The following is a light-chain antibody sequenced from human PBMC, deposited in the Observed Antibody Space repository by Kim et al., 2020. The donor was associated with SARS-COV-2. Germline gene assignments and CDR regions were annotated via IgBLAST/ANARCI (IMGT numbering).Light chain of an antibody. CDR3: TSYAGRNDLV. V-gene: IGLV2-8*01. J-gene: IGLJ2*01. CDR1: ISDVGRYNY. Sequence: GQSVDISCTGTISDVGRYNYVCWYQHHPGKAPKLIIYDVTKRPTGVPDRFSGSKSGNTASLTVSGLQAEDEADYYCTSYAGRNDLVFGGGTQLTVL. CDR2: DVT.